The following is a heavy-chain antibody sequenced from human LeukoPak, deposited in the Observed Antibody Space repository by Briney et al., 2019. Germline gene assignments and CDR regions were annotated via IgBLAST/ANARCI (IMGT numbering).Heavy chain of an antibody. D-gene: IGHD6-13*01. CDR2: ISAYNGNT. CDR3: ARRDWIAAAGTVDY. Sequence: ASVKVSCKASGYTFTSYGIGWVRQAPGQGLEWMGWISAYNGNTNYAQKLQGRVTMTTDTSTSTAYMELRSLRSDDTAVYYCARRDWIAAAGTVDYWGQGTLVTVSS. J-gene: IGHJ4*02. CDR1: GYTFTSYG. V-gene: IGHV1-18*01.